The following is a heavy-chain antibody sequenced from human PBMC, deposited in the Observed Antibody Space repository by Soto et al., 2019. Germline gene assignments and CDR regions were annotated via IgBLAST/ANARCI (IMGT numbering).Heavy chain of an antibody. CDR1: GYTLTNYA. V-gene: IGHV1-18*01. J-gene: IGHJ4*02. CDR3: ARDCTGGSCFCIY. CDR2: INTYNGNS. Sequence: QVQRVHSAAEVKKPGASVKVSCKASGYTLTNYAISWVRQAPGQGPEWMGWINTYNGNSNYAQKFQGRVTMTTDTSTNTAYMELRSLTSDDTAVYYCARDCTGGSCFCIYWGQGTLVTVSS. D-gene: IGHD2-15*01.